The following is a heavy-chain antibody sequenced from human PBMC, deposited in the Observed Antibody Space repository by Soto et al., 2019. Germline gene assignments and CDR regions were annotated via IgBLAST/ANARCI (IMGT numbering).Heavy chain of an antibody. CDR3: ARGGLRLGELSLLFDF. CDR2: IYYSGST. Sequence: QVQLQESGPGLVKPSQTLSLTCTVSGGSISSGGYYWSWIRQHPGKGLEWIGYIYYSGSTYYNPSLKSRVNRSVDTSKNQFSRKVSSVTAADTAVYYGARGGLRLGELSLLFDFWGPGTLVTVSS. D-gene: IGHD3-16*02. J-gene: IGHJ4*02. CDR1: GGSISSGGYY. V-gene: IGHV4-31*03.